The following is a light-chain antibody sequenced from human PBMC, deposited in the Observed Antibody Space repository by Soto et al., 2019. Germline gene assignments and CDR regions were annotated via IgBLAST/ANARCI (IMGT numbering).Light chain of an antibody. CDR3: QQYGSSPRRT. J-gene: IGKJ1*01. CDR2: GAS. Sequence: EIVMTQSPATLSVSPGERATLSCRVSQSVSSNLAWYQQKPGQAPRLLIYGASSRATGIPDRFTGSGSGTDFTLTIRRLEPEDVAVYDCQQYGSSPRRTFGQGTKVDIK. V-gene: IGKV3-20*01. CDR1: QSVSSN.